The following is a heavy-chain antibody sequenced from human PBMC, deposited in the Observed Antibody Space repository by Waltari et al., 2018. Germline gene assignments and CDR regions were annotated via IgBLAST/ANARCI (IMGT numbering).Heavy chain of an antibody. V-gene: IGHV4-39*07. CDR3: ARERVAAAPFDY. CDR2: IDYSGST. Sequence: QLQLQESGPGLVKPSETLSLTCTVSGGSISSSSYYWGWLRQAPGKGLEWIGSIDYSGSTYYNPSLKSRVTISVDTSKNQFSLKLSSVTAADTAVYYCARERVAAAPFDYWGQGTLVTVSS. D-gene: IGHD6-13*01. CDR1: GGSISSSSYY. J-gene: IGHJ4*02.